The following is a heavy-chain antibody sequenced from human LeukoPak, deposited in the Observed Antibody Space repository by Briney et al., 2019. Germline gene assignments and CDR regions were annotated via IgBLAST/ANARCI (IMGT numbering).Heavy chain of an antibody. CDR3: ATSYEYSSSEYNWFDP. Sequence: SETLSLTCTVSGGSISSGGYYWSWIRQHPGKGLEWIGYIYYSGSTYYNPSLKSRVTISVDTSKNQFSLKLSSVTAADTAVYYCATSYEYSSSEYNWFDPWGQGTLVTVSS. D-gene: IGHD6-6*01. V-gene: IGHV4-31*03. CDR2: IYYSGST. CDR1: GGSISSGGYY. J-gene: IGHJ5*02.